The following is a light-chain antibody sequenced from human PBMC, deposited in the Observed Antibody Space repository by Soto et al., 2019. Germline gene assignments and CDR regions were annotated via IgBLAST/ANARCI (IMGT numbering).Light chain of an antibody. CDR1: QSVSSY. J-gene: IGKJ1*01. V-gene: IGKV3-11*01. CDR2: DAS. Sequence: EIVLTQSPGTLSLSPGERATLSCRASQSVSSYLAWYQQKPGQAPRLLIYDASNRATGIPARFSGSGSGTDFTLTINSLEPEEFAVYYCQQRSNWPGTVGQGTKVDI. CDR3: QQRSNWPGT.